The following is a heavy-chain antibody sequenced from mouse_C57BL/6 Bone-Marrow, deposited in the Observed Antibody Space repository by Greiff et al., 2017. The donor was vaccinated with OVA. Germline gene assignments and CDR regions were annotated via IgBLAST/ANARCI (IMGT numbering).Heavy chain of an antibody. V-gene: IGHV1-82*01. CDR2: IYPGDGDT. Sequence: QVQLQQSGPELVKPGASVKISCKASGYAFSSSWMNWVKQRPGKGLEWIGRIYPGDGDTNYNGKFKGKATLTADKSSSTAYMQLSSLTSEDSAVYFCARARWLLRFFYAMDYWGQGTTLTVSS. CDR1: GYAFSSSW. D-gene: IGHD2-3*01. CDR3: ARARWLLRFFYAMDY. J-gene: IGHJ2*01.